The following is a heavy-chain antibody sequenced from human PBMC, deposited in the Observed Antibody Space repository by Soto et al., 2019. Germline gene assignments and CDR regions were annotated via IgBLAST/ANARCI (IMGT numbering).Heavy chain of an antibody. CDR2: MNPNSGNT. J-gene: IGHJ5*02. Sequence: ASVKVSCKASGYTFTSYDINWVRQATGQGFEWMGWMNPNSGNTGYAQKFQGRVTITADKSTSTAYMELSSLRSEDTAVYYCARDLAGYYDSSGYSRPLNWFDPWGQGTLVTSPQ. D-gene: IGHD3-22*01. V-gene: IGHV1-8*01. CDR1: GYTFTSYD. CDR3: ARDLAGYYDSSGYSRPLNWFDP.